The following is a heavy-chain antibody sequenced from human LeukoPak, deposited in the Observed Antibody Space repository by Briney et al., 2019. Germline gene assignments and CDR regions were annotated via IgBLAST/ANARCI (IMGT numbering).Heavy chain of an antibody. J-gene: IGHJ4*02. CDR1: GFTFSSYS. Sequence: PGGSLRLSCAASGFTFSSYSMNWVRQAPGKGLEWVSSISSSSSYIYYADSVKGRFTISRDNAKNSLYLQMNSLRAEDTAVYYCARDQEYGQTGYDHWGQGTLVTVSS. CDR2: ISSSSSYI. V-gene: IGHV3-21*01. D-gene: IGHD3-10*01. CDR3: ARDQEYGQTGYDH.